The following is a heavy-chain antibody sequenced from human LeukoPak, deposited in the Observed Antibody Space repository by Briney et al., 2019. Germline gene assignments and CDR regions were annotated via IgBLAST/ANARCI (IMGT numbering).Heavy chain of an antibody. V-gene: IGHV3-23*01. CDR3: ARSYGSGSYYNPGDV. CDR1: GFTFSSYA. J-gene: IGHJ6*04. D-gene: IGHD3-10*01. Sequence: GGSLRLSCAASGFTFSSYAMSWVRQAPGKGLEWVSAISGSGGSTYYADSVKGRFTISRDNSKNTLYLQMNSLKTEDTAVYYCARSYGSGSYYNPGDVWGKGTTVTVSS. CDR2: ISGSGGST.